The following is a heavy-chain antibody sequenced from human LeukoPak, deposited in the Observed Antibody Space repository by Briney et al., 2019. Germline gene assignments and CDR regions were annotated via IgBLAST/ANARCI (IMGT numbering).Heavy chain of an antibody. CDR2: ISYDGTNK. CDR1: GFTFSSYA. D-gene: IGHD5-12*01. J-gene: IGHJ4*02. Sequence: GGSLRLSCTASGFTFSSYAMNWVRQAPGKGLEWVAVISYDGTNKYYADSVKGRLTISRDNSKNTLYLQMSSLRAEDTAVYYCASYRMYSGYEALDNWGQGTLVTVSS. V-gene: IGHV3-30-3*01. CDR3: ASYRMYSGYEALDN.